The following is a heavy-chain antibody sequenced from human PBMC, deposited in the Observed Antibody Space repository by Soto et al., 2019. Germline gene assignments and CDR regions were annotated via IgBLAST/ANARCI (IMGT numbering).Heavy chain of an antibody. CDR3: ASRYYYSLTKYLDY. CDR2: MSYDGINK. CDR1: GFSFSSYA. Sequence: QVQLVESGGGVVQPGRSLRLSCAASGFSFSSYAMHWVRRAPGKGLEWVAVMSYDGINKYYADFVKGRFTISRDNSKNMLYLQMDRLRAEDTAVYYCASRYYYSLTKYLDYWGQGTVVTVAS. V-gene: IGHV3-30-3*01. D-gene: IGHD3-10*01. J-gene: IGHJ4*02.